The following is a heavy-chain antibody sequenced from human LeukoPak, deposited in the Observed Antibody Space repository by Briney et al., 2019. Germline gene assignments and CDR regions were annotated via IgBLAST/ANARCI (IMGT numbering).Heavy chain of an antibody. CDR2: INSAGNTT. CDR3: AKTPPMVRGVIIDY. D-gene: IGHD3-10*01. V-gene: IGHV3-74*01. Sequence: GGSLRLSCAASGFTFSGYWMHWVRQAPGKGLVWVSRINSAGNTTNYADSVKGRFTISRDNSKNTLYLQMNSLRAEDTAVYYCAKTPPMVRGVIIDYWGQGTLVTVSS. J-gene: IGHJ4*02. CDR1: GFTFSGYW.